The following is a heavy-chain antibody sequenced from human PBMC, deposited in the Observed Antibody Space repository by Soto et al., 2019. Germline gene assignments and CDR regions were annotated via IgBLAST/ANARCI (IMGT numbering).Heavy chain of an antibody. CDR1: GDSVSSNSAA. J-gene: IGHJ4*02. Sequence: SQTLSLTCAISGDSVSSNSAAWNWIRQSPSRGLEWLGRTYYRSKWYNDYAVSVKSRITINPDTSKNQFSLQLNSVTPEDTAVYYCARGESGIAVAVRGGNYFDYWGQGTLVTVSS. D-gene: IGHD6-19*01. CDR3: ARGESGIAVAVRGGNYFDY. V-gene: IGHV6-1*01. CDR2: TYYRSKWYN.